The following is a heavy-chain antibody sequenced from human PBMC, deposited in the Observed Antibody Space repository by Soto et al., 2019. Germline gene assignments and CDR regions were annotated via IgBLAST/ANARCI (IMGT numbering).Heavy chain of an antibody. Sequence: HVQVQESGPGLVKPSETLSLTCTVSGGSSNNYYWSWIRQPPGKGLEWIAYIYYSGSTNYNPSFKSRVIVSVDTSRNQFSLKLSSLTAADTAVYYCARWHSSSGYYGMDVWGQGTTVTVSS. CDR3: ARWHSSSGYYGMDV. D-gene: IGHD6-25*01. CDR1: GGSSNNYY. V-gene: IGHV4-59*01. J-gene: IGHJ6*02. CDR2: IYYSGST.